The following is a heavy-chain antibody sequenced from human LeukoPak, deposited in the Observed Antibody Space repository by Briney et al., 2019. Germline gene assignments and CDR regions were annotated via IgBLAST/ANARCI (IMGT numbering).Heavy chain of an antibody. D-gene: IGHD3-22*01. CDR1: GFTFSSYS. V-gene: IGHV3-21*01. Sequence: GGSLRLSCAASGFTFSSYSMNWVRQAPGKGLEWVSSISSSSSYIYYADSVKGRFTISRDNAKNSLYLQMNSLRAEDTAVYYCARVYDSSGYYYHYGMDVGGQGTTVTVSS. CDR3: ARVYDSSGYYYHYGMDV. CDR2: ISSSSSYI. J-gene: IGHJ6*02.